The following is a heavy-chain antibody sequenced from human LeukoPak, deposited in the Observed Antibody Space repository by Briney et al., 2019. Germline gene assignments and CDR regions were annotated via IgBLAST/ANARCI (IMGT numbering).Heavy chain of an antibody. CDR3: ASGVVDYYDSSGYYDWFDP. J-gene: IGHJ5*02. V-gene: IGHV1-69*05. CDR1: GGTFSSYA. CDR2: IIPIFGTA. Sequence: GSSVKVSCKASGGTFSSYAISWVRQAPGQGLEWMGGIIPIFGTANYAQKFQGRVTITTDESTSTAYMELSSLRSEDTAVYYCASGVVDYYDSSGYYDWFDPWDQGTLVTVSS. D-gene: IGHD3-22*01.